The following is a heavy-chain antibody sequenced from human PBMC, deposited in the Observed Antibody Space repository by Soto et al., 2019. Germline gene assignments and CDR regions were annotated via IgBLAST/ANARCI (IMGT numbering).Heavy chain of an antibody. CDR2: TYYRSKWYS. J-gene: IGHJ6*02. CDR1: GDSVSSNSAA. CDR3: ARNMRWGIAAAGNYGMDV. Sequence: SQTLSLTCAISGDSVSSNSAAWNWIRQSPSRGLEWLGRTYYRSKWYSDYAVSVKSRITINPDTSKNQFSLQLNSVTPEDTAVYYCARNMRWGIAAAGNYGMDVWGQGTTVTVSS. V-gene: IGHV6-1*01. D-gene: IGHD6-13*01.